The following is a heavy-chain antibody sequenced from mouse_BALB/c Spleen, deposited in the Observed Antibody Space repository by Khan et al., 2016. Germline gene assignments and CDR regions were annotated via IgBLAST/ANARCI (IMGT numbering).Heavy chain of an antibody. CDR3: ARTARIKY. Sequence: EVQLQESGPGLVKPSQSLSLTCTVTGYSITSGYGWNWIRQVPGNKLEWMGYISYSGSTNYNPSLKSRISITRDTSKNQFFLQLNSVTTEDPATYYCARTARIKYWGQGTTLTVSS. D-gene: IGHD1-2*01. CDR2: ISYSGST. V-gene: IGHV3-2*02. J-gene: IGHJ2*01. CDR1: GYSITSGYG.